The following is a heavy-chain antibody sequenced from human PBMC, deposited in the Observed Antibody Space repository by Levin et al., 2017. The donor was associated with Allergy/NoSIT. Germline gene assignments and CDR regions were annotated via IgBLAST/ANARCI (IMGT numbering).Heavy chain of an antibody. V-gene: IGHV3-7*01. Sequence: GGSLRLSCAASGFPFGSSWMSWVRQAPGKGLEWVAMIKEDGTDKYYVDSVKGRFTISRDNAKNSLYLQMNSLRAEDTAVFYCSRGGGSGIDYWGQGTLVTVSS. CDR3: SRGGGSGIDY. CDR2: IKEDGTDK. J-gene: IGHJ4*02. D-gene: IGHD3-10*01. CDR1: GFPFGSSW.